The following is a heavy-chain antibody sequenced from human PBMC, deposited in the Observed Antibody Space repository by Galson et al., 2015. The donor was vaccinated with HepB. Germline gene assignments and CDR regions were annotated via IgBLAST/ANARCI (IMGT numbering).Heavy chain of an antibody. CDR1: GFTFTSYA. D-gene: IGHD2-15*01. CDR3: AKAYCSGDNCYGADY. CDR2: ISGSGHGT. J-gene: IGHJ4*02. Sequence: SLRLSCAASGFTFTSYAMFWVRQAPGKGLEWVSSISGSGHGTYYADSVKGRSTISRDNSKNTLFLQMNSLRAEDTAVYYCAKAYCSGDNCYGADYWGQGTLVTVSS. V-gene: IGHV3-23*01.